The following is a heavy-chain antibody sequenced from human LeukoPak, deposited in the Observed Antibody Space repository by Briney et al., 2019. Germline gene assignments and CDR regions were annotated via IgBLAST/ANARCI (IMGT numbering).Heavy chain of an antibody. D-gene: IGHD4-11*01. Sequence: SETLSLTCTVSGGSISSYYWSWIRQPPGKGLEWIGYIYYGGSTNYNPSLKSRVTISVDTSKNQFSLKLSSVTAADTAVYYCATGRSGPRLFDYWGQGTLVTVSS. V-gene: IGHV4-59*01. CDR3: ATGRSGPRLFDY. CDR1: GGSISSYY. J-gene: IGHJ4*02. CDR2: IYYGGST.